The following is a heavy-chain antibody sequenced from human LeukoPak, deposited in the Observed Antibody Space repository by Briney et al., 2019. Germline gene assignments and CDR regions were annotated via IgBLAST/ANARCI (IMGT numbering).Heavy chain of an antibody. V-gene: IGHV1-24*01. CDR1: GYTLTELS. J-gene: IGHJ4*02. Sequence: GASVKVSCKVSGYTLTELSMHWVRQAPGKGLERMGGFDPEDGETIYAQKFQGRVTMTEDTSTDTAYMELSSLRSEDTAVYYCATDPAVARPNYFDYWGQGTLVTVSS. D-gene: IGHD6-19*01. CDR3: ATDPAVARPNYFDY. CDR2: FDPEDGET.